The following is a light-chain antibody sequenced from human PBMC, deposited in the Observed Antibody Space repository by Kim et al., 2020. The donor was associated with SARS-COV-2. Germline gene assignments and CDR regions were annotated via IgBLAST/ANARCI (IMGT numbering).Light chain of an antibody. CDR3: ATWDDSLNSVV. Sequence: GQRVTISCSRPSCNIGSNSVNWYQRLPGTAPKLLIFTNNQRPSGVPDRFSGSKSGTSASLAISGLQAEDEADYDCATWDDSLNSVVFGGGTQLTVL. CDR2: TNN. CDR1: SCNIGSNS. V-gene: IGLV1-44*01. J-gene: IGLJ2*01.